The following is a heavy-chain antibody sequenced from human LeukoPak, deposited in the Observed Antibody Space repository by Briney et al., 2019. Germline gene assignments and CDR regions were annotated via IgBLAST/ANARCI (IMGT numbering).Heavy chain of an antibody. J-gene: IGHJ4*02. CDR1: GFTFSSYA. V-gene: IGHV3-23*01. CDR3: AKSHHYSSGYLDY. Sequence: PGGSLRLSCAASGFTFSSYAMNWVRQAPGKGLEWVSAIGGNGVSTYYADSVKGRFTISRDSPKNTLYLQMNSLRAEDTAIYYCAKSHHYSSGYLDYWGQGTLVTVSS. D-gene: IGHD6-25*01. CDR2: IGGNGVST.